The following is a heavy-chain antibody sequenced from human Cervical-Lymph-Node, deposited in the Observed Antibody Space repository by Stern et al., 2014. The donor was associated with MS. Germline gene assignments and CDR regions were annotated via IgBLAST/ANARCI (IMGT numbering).Heavy chain of an antibody. Sequence: VKLVESGGGVVQPGRSLRLSCAASGFRFSNYGMNWVRQAPGKGLEWVAVIRYDGSDKYYADSVKGRFTIARDNSKNTLYLQMNSLRAEDTAVYYCAREKGRLWYRELYDFWGQGTLVTVSS. CDR2: IRYDGSDK. D-gene: IGHD3-10*01. CDR1: GFRFSNYG. CDR3: AREKGRLWYRELYDF. J-gene: IGHJ4*02. V-gene: IGHV3-33*01.